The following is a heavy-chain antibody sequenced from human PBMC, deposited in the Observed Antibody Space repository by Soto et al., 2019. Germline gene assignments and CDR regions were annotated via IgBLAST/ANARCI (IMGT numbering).Heavy chain of an antibody. CDR2: INAHSGCT. V-gene: IGHV1-2*02. CDR3: AKDLTRQLAYWLDP. D-gene: IGHD6-6*01. CDR1: GFSFTGYY. J-gene: IGHJ5*02. Sequence: ASVNVSCKASGFSFTGYYIHWLRQAPGQGLEWMGWINAHSGCTEYAQKFQGRVTLTRDTSIATAYLTLTSLTSDDTALYYCAKDLTRQLAYWLDPWGQGTQVTVSS.